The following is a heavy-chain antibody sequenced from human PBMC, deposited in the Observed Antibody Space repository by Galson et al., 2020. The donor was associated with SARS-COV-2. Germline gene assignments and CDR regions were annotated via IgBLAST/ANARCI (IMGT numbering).Heavy chain of an antibody. D-gene: IGHD3-3*01. V-gene: IGHV3-30*04. J-gene: IGHJ4*02. CDR1: GFTFSSNA. Sequence: GGSLTLSCAASGFTFSSNALHWVRQAQGQGLEWVAVITYDGSNKYYADSVKGRFTISRDNTKNKLYLQMNSLRAEDTAVYYCARDPRDNFGVVIIGYVDYGGQGALVAVSS. CDR2: ITYDGSNK. CDR3: ARDPRDNFGVVIIGYVDY.